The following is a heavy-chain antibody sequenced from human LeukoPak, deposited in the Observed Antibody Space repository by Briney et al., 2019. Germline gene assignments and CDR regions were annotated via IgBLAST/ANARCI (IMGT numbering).Heavy chain of an antibody. D-gene: IGHD3-16*01. J-gene: IGHJ4*02. CDR1: GSTFTSSA. CDR2: IVVGSGST. Sequence: GASVKVSCKASGSTFTSSAIQWVRPARGQRLEWIGWIVVGSGSTKYAQEFQERVTITRDTFTSTAYMELSSLRPEDTAVYYCAASAPSWRSIFDDWGQGTLVTVSS. CDR3: AASAPSWRSIFDD. V-gene: IGHV1-58*02.